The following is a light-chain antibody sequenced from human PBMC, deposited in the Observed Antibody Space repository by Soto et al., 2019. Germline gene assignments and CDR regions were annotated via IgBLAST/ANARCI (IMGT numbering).Light chain of an antibody. CDR2: END. J-gene: IGLJ2*01. CDR3: GTWDSSLTAE. Sequence: QSVLTQPPSVSAAPGQKVTISCSGGSSNIGNKYVSWYQQLPGTAPKLLIYENDKRPSGIPDRFSGSKSDTSATLDITGLQTGDEADYYCGTWDSSLTAEFGGGTKVTVL. CDR1: SSNIGNKY. V-gene: IGLV1-51*02.